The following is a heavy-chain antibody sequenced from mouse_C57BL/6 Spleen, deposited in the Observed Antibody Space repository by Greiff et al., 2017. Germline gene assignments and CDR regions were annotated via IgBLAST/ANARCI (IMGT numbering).Heavy chain of an antibody. J-gene: IGHJ1*03. Sequence: EVKVVESGGGLVQPKGSLKLSCAASGFTFNTYAMHWVRQAPGKGLEWVARIRSKSSNYATYYADSVKDRFTISRDDSQSMLYLQMNNLKTEDTALYYCVSAKWGVGYFDGWGTGTTVTVSS. CDR2: IRSKSSNYAT. CDR3: VSAKWGVGYFDG. CDR1: GFTFNTYA. V-gene: IGHV10-3*01. D-gene: IGHD1-3*01.